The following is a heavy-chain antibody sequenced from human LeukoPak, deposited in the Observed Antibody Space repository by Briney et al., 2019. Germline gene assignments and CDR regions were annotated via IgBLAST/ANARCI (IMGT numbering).Heavy chain of an antibody. CDR1: GYSFTSYG. D-gene: IGHD3-10*01. CDR2: ISAYNGNT. J-gene: IGHJ4*02. V-gene: IGHV1-18*01. Sequence: GASVKVSCTASGYSFTSYGISWVRQAPGQGLEWMGWISAYNGNTNYAQKFQGRVTMTTGTSTSTAYMGLRSLRSDDTAVYYCARDPSDYYGLGSLDYWGQGTLVTVSS. CDR3: ARDPSDYYGLGSLDY.